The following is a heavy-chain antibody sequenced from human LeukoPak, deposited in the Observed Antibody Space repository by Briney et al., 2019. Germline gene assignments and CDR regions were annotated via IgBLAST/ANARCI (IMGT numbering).Heavy chain of an antibody. J-gene: IGHJ4*02. CDR2: IYSAGST. CDR1: GITVSVNY. D-gene: IGHD4-23*01. Sequence: GGSLRLSCAASGITVSVNYMAWVRQAPGKGLEWASVIYSAGSTYYADSVKGRFTISRDNSKNTLYLQMNSLRAEDTAVYYCARDGGNSMFDYWGQGTLVTVSS. CDR3: ARDGGNSMFDY. V-gene: IGHV3-66*01.